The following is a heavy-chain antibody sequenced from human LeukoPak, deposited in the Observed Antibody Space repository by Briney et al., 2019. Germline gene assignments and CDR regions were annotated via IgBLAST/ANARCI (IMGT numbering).Heavy chain of an antibody. V-gene: IGHV1-46*01. CDR1: GYTFTSYY. CDR3: ARNKWNYYDISGYYFFDY. Sequence: ASVKVSCKASGYTFTSYYMHWVRQAPGQGLEWMGIINPSGGSTSYAQKFQGRVTMTRDTSTSTVYMELSSLRSEDTAVYYCARNKWNYYDISGYYFFDYWGQGTLVTVSS. CDR2: INPSGGST. D-gene: IGHD3-22*01. J-gene: IGHJ4*02.